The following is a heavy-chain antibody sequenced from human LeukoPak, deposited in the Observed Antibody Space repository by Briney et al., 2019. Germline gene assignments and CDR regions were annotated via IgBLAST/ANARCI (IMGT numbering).Heavy chain of an antibody. V-gene: IGHV3-30*14. CDR3: AREGPAASVDY. D-gene: IGHD2-2*01. J-gene: IGHJ4*02. Sequence: GGSLRLSCAASGFTFSSYAMHWVRQAPGKGLEWVAVISYDGSNKYYADSVKGRFTISRDNSKNTLYLQMGSLRTEDMAVYYCAREGPAASVDYWGQGTLVTVSS. CDR2: ISYDGSNK. CDR1: GFTFSSYA.